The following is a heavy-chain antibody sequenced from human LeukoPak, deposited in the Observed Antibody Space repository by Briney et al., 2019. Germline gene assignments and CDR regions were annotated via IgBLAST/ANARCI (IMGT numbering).Heavy chain of an antibody. J-gene: IGHJ6*03. Sequence: PSETLSLTCTVSGGSISSYYWSWMRQPAGKGLEWIGRIYTSGSNNYNPSLKSRVTMSVDTSKNQFSLQLNSVTPEDTAVYYCAREFYSSPLHSDYHYMDVWGKGTTVTVSS. CDR2: IYTSGSN. D-gene: IGHD6-13*01. CDR1: GGSISSYY. V-gene: IGHV4-4*07. CDR3: AREFYSSPLHSDYHYMDV.